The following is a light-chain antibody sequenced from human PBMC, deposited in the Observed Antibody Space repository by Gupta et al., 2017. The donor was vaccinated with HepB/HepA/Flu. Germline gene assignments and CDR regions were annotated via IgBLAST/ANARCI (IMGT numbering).Light chain of an antibody. J-gene: IGKJ1*01. CDR3: QQSYKDWT. CDR1: QSIDHW. CDR2: QTS. Sequence: DIQMTQSPSTLSASIGDIVTITFRASQSIDHWLAWFQQKPGTAPKLLNTQTSTLQSGVPSRFRGSGSGTECTRTISSLQPDDFATYSCQQSYKDWTFGRGTKVEFK. V-gene: IGKV1-5*03.